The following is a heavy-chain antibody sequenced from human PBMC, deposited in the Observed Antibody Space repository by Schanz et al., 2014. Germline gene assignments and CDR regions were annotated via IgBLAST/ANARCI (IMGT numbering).Heavy chain of an antibody. CDR3: ARVHHYDPSGWGYFDY. V-gene: IGHV3-66*01. J-gene: IGHJ4*02. Sequence: EGQLAESGGGLVQPGGSLRLSCAVSGFTVSSYHMSWVRQAPEKGLEWVSVIYSGIGAYYADSVKDRFTVSRDNSKNTVYLQMNRLRAEHTAVYYCARVHHYDPSGWGYFDYWGQGALVTVSS. CDR1: GFTVSSYH. CDR2: IYSGIGA. D-gene: IGHD3-22*01.